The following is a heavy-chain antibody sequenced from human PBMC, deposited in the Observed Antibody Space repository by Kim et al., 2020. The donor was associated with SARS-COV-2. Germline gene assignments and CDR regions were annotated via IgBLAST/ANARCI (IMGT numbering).Heavy chain of an antibody. CDR2: ISSSSSYI. Sequence: GGSLRLSCAASGFTFSSYSMNWVRQAPGKGLEWVSSISSSSSYIYYADSVKGRFTISRDNAKNSLYLQMNSLRAEDTAVYYCAREPGVEGYSSGWPDYWGQGTLVTVSS. V-gene: IGHV3-21*01. D-gene: IGHD6-19*01. CDR1: GFTFSSYS. J-gene: IGHJ4*02. CDR3: AREPGVEGYSSGWPDY.